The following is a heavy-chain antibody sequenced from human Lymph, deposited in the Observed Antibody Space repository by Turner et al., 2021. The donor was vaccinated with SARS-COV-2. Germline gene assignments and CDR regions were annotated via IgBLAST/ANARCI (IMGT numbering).Heavy chain of an antibody. CDR1: GYTLPELS. V-gene: IGHV1-24*01. CDR2: FDREDGET. J-gene: IGHJ4*02. D-gene: IGHD1-1*01. CDR3: ATLKADWKRLTGRYYFDF. Sequence: VQLVQSVPVVKKPGASVKVSCYVSGYTLPELSIDWVRQGPGKGLEWMGGFDREDGETIKAKEFQSRVNMNEEKSTDTAYMEKSSLRSEEKAVYYCATLKADWKRLTGRYYFDFWGQGTLVTVSS.